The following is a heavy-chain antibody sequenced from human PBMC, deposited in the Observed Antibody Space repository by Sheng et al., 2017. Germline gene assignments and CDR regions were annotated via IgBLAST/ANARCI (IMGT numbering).Heavy chain of an antibody. Sequence: QVQLQQWGAGLLKPSETLSLTCAVYGGSFSGYYWSWIRQPPGKGLEWIGEINHSGSTNYNPSLKSRVTISVDTSKNQFSLKLSSVTAADTAVYYCARGVVNQGWLHRYYYYYYMDVWGKGTTVTVSS. CDR3: ARGVVNQGWLHRYYYYYYMDV. D-gene: IGHD5-12*01. CDR2: INHSGST. V-gene: IGHV4-34*01. J-gene: IGHJ6*03. CDR1: GGSFSGYY.